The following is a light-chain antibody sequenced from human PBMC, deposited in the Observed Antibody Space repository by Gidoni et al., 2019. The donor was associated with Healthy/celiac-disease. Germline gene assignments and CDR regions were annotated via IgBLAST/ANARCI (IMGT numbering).Light chain of an antibody. CDR1: SSNIGNNY. CDR3: GTWDSSLSAGPWV. V-gene: IGLV1-51*01. Sequence: QSVLTQPPSVSAAPGQKVPISCSGSSSNIGNNYVSWYQQLPGTAPKLLISDNNKRPSGIPDRFSGSKSGTSATLGITGLQTGDEADYYCGTWDSSLSAGPWVFGGGTKLTVL. J-gene: IGLJ3*02. CDR2: DNN.